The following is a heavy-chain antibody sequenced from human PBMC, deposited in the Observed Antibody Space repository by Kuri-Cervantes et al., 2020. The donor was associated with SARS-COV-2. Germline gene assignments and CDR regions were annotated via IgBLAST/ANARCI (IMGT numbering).Heavy chain of an antibody. J-gene: IGHJ4*02. Sequence: LSLTCAAPGFTFRGHWIHCVRQAPGKGLVWVSRINSDGSSTSYADSVKGRFTISRDNSTNTLYLQINSLRAEDTAVYYCAKARYYYDSSRPTFDYWGRGTLVTVSS. CDR1: GFTFRGHW. CDR2: INSDGSST. CDR3: AKARYYYDSSRPTFDY. D-gene: IGHD3-22*01. V-gene: IGHV3-74*01.